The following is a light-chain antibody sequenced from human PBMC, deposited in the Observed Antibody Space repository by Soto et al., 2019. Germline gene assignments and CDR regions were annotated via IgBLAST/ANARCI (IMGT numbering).Light chain of an antibody. V-gene: IGKV3-15*01. CDR1: QSVSSN. CDR3: QQYNDWLWT. J-gene: IGKJ1*01. Sequence: EIVMTQSPATLSVSPGERATLSCRASQSVSSNLAWYQQKHGQAPRLLIFGASTRATGIPARFSGSGSGTEYTLTISSLQSEDFAVYYCQQYNDWLWTFGQGTKVEIK. CDR2: GAS.